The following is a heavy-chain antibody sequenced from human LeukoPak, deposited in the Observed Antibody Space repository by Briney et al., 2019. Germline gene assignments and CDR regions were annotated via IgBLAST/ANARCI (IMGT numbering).Heavy chain of an antibody. CDR3: ARAPRRTVTTFWTLNWFDP. D-gene: IGHD4-17*01. CDR1: GGSFSGYY. Sequence: SETLSLTCAVYGGSFSGYYWSWIRQPPGKGLEWIGEINHSGSTNHNPSLKGRVTISVDTSKNQFSLKLSSVTAADTAVYYCARAPRRTVTTFWTLNWFDPWGQGTLVTVSS. CDR2: INHSGST. V-gene: IGHV4-34*01. J-gene: IGHJ5*02.